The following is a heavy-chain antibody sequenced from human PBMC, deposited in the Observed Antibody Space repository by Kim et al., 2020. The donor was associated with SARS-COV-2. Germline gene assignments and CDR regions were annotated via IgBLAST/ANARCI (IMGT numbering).Heavy chain of an antibody. D-gene: IGHD5-18*01. V-gene: IGHV3-53*01. Sequence: DSVKGRFTISRDNSKNTLYLQMNSLGAEDTAVYYCASPRPSRIQLGFLDYWGQGTLVTVSS. CDR3: ASPRPSRIQLGFLDY. J-gene: IGHJ4*02.